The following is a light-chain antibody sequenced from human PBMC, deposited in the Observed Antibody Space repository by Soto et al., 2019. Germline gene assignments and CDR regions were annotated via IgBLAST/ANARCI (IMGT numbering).Light chain of an antibody. CDR3: QHYNNWPPWT. Sequence: EIVMTQSPATLSVSPGGRATLSCRASQSVSINLAWYQQKPGQAPRLLIYGASTRAIGIPARFSGSGSGTEFTLTISSLQSEDFAVYYCQHYNNWPPWTFGQGTKVEIK. CDR1: QSVSIN. CDR2: GAS. J-gene: IGKJ1*01. V-gene: IGKV3-15*01.